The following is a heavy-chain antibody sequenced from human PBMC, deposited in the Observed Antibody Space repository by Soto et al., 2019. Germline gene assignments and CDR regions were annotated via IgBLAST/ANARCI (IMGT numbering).Heavy chain of an antibody. Sequence: SETLSLTCTVSGGSMSRYYWNWIRQPPGKGLEWIGYIYYSGSTIYAPSLRGRVTISLDTSKNHFSLKLTSVTAADTAVYYCAREVGASPDYFDYWGQGTLVTVSS. D-gene: IGHD1-26*01. V-gene: IGHV4-59*01. CDR1: GGSMSRYY. J-gene: IGHJ4*02. CDR3: AREVGASPDYFDY. CDR2: IYYSGST.